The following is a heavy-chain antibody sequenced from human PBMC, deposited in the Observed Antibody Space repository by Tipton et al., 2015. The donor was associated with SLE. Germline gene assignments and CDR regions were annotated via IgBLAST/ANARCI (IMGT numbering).Heavy chain of an antibody. CDR1: GGSISSSSYY. Sequence: TLSLTCTVSGGSISSSSYYWGWIRQPPGKGLEWIGSIYYSGSTYYNPSLKSRVTISVDTPKNQFSQKLSSVTAADTAVYYCARVGDCSSTSCYLGYWGQGTLVTVSS. CDR3: ARVGDCSSTSCYLGY. J-gene: IGHJ4*02. V-gene: IGHV4-39*01. CDR2: IYYSGST. D-gene: IGHD2-2*01.